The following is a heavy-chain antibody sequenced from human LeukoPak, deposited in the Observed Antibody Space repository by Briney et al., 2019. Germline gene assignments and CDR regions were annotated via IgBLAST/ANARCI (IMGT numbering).Heavy chain of an antibody. CDR1: GFTFSSYW. J-gene: IGHJ4*02. Sequence: GGSLRLSCAASGFTFSSYWMSWVRQAPGKGLEWVANIKQDGSEKYYVDSVKGRFTISRDNAKNSLYLQMNSLRAEDTAVYCCAQVVPAAIREYYFDYWGQGTLVTVSS. CDR2: IKQDGSEK. D-gene: IGHD2-2*02. V-gene: IGHV3-7*01. CDR3: AQVVPAAIREYYFDY.